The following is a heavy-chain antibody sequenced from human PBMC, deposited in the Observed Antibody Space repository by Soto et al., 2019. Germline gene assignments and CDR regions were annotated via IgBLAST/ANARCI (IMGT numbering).Heavy chain of an antibody. CDR3: ARDPRSGYDSSCYYYTGAYDI. Sequence: PSETLSLTCTVSGGSISSGGYYWSWIRQHPGKGLEWIGYIYYSGSTYYNPSLKSRVTISVDTSKNQFSLKLGSVTAADTAVYYCARDPRSGYDSSCYYYTGAYDIWGQGTTVTVSS. CDR1: GGSISSGGYY. J-gene: IGHJ6*02. V-gene: IGHV4-31*03. CDR2: IYYSGST. D-gene: IGHD3-22*01.